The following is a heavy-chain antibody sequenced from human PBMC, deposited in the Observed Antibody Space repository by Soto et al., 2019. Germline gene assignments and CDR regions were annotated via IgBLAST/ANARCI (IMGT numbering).Heavy chain of an antibody. Sequence: GESLKISCKGSGYSFTSYWISWVRQMPGKGLEWMGRIGPSDSYTNYSPSFQAHVTISAVKSISTAYLQWSRLKASDTAMYYCALKTDFYDRIGSWFDPWGQGTLVTVSS. J-gene: IGHJ5*02. V-gene: IGHV5-10-1*01. CDR3: ALKTDFYDRIGSWFDP. D-gene: IGHD3-22*01. CDR1: GYSFTSYW. CDR2: IGPSDSYT.